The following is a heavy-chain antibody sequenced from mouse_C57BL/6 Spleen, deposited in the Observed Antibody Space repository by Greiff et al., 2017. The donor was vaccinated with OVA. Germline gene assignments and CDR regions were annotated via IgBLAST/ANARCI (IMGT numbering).Heavy chain of an antibody. D-gene: IGHD2-4*01. V-gene: IGHV3-6*01. CDR3: ARDGDYDGVDY. Sequence: DVKLQESGPGLVKPSQSLSLTCSVTGYSITSGYYWNWIRQFPGNKLEWMGYISYDGSNNYNPSLKNRISITRDTSKNQFFLKLNSVTTEDTATYYCARDGDYDGVDYWGQGTTLTVSS. J-gene: IGHJ2*01. CDR2: ISYDGSN. CDR1: GYSITSGYY.